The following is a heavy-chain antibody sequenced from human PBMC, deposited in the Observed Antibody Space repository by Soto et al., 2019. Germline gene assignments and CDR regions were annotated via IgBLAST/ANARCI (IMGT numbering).Heavy chain of an antibody. CDR3: ARDYGDFSYYYYYGMDV. Sequence: QVQLVQSGAEVKKPGSSVKVSCQASGDTLSSYAISWVRQAPGQGLEWMGGIIPIFGTANYAQKFQGRVTSTADESTSTAYMELSSLRSEDTAVYYCARDYGDFSYYYYYGMDVWGQGTTVTVSS. D-gene: IGHD4-17*01. V-gene: IGHV1-69*12. CDR1: GDTLSSYA. CDR2: IIPIFGTA. J-gene: IGHJ6*02.